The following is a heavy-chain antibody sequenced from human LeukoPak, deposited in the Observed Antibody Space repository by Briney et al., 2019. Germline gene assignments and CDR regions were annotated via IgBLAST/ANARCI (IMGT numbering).Heavy chain of an antibody. Sequence: GASVKVSCKSSGYTFTDHFIHWVRQAPGQGLEWVGEINPYNGYTKYAWRLQGRVTMTRDTSISTAFMEVSRLTSDDTAGYYCARDYSLNDFDYWGQGTLVTVAS. D-gene: IGHD1-1*01. J-gene: IGHJ4*02. CDR2: INPYNGYT. CDR3: ARDYSLNDFDY. V-gene: IGHV1-2*02. CDR1: GYTFTDHF.